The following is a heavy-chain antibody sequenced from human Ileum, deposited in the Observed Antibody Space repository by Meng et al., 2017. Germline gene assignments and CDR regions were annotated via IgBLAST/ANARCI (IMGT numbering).Heavy chain of an antibody. J-gene: IGHJ4*02. V-gene: IGHV3-7*01. CDR3: ARVRIIRSRSTFDS. CDR1: GFTFSSYW. D-gene: IGHD2-2*01. CDR2: IKRDGSET. Sequence: GGSLRLSCAASGFTFSSYWMSWVRQAPGKGLEWVANIKRDGSETYYVDSVKGRFTISRDNAKNSLYLQMNSLRPDDTAVYYCARVRIIRSRSTFDSWGRGILVTVSS.